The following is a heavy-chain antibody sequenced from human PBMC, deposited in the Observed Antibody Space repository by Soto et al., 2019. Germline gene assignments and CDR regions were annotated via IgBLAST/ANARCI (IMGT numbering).Heavy chain of an antibody. Sequence: QVQLVQSGAEVKKPGSSVKVSCKASGGTFSSYAISWVRQAPGQGREWMGGIIPIFGTANYAQKFQGRVTITADESTSTAYMELSSLRSEDTAGYYCARERQNVVVTAIRTPADNWFDPWGQGTLVTVSS. D-gene: IGHD2-21*02. CDR1: GGTFSSYA. CDR2: IIPIFGTA. CDR3: ARERQNVVVTAIRTPADNWFDP. V-gene: IGHV1-69*12. J-gene: IGHJ5*02.